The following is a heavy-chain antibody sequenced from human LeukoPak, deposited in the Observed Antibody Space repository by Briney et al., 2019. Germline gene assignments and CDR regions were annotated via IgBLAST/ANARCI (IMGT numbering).Heavy chain of an antibody. Sequence: GGSLRLSCAASGFTFRNYAMSWVRQASGKGLEWVSTINYSGSSTYYADSVKGRFTISRDNSKNTLYLQMNSLRAEDTAVYYCAKVSGYSYGYFDYWGQGTLVTVSS. CDR2: INYSGSST. D-gene: IGHD5-18*01. V-gene: IGHV3-23*01. CDR1: GFTFRNYA. CDR3: AKVSGYSYGYFDY. J-gene: IGHJ4*02.